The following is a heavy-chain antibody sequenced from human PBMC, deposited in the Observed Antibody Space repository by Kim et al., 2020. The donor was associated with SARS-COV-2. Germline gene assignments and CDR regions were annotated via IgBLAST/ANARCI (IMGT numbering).Heavy chain of an antibody. Sequence: SQTLSLTCAISGDSVSSNSVVWNWIRQTPSRGLEWLARTYYRSKWYNDYAVSVKSRITINPDTAKNQISLQLNSVTPEDTAVYYCARTSSSRIDYWGQGTLVTVSA. CDR1: GDSVSSNSVV. D-gene: IGHD3-16*02. CDR2: TYYRSKWYN. V-gene: IGHV6-1*01. CDR3: ARTSSSRIDY. J-gene: IGHJ4*02.